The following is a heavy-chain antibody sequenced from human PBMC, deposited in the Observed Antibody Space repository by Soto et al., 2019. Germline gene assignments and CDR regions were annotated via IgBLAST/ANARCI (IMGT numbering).Heavy chain of an antibody. CDR2: TYYRSRWYN. CDR1: GDSVSSNSAA. D-gene: IGHD1-7*01. CDR3: AGTSSLLLYYMVV. Sequence: SQTLSLTCAISGDSVSSNSAAWNWIRQSPSRGLEWLGRTYYRSRWYNDYAVSVRSRITVNPDTSKNQFSLHLNSVTPEDTAVTYCAGTSSLLLYYMVVWDKGTTVTVFS. V-gene: IGHV6-1*01. J-gene: IGHJ6*03.